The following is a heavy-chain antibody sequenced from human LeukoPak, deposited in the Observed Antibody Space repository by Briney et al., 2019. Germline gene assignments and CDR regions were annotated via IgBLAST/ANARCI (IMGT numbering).Heavy chain of an antibody. J-gene: IGHJ4*02. D-gene: IGHD5-18*01. CDR2: IYTSGST. CDR3: AGDYGSSYGYCFAY. V-gene: IGHV4-4*07. CDR1: GGSISSYY. Sequence: SETLSLTCTVSGGSISSYYWSWIGQPAGKGLEGIGRIYTSGSTNYNPSLRSRVTMSVDTYKNQLSRTLRSVTAADPAVYYCAGDYGSSYGYCFAYWGQGTLVTVSS.